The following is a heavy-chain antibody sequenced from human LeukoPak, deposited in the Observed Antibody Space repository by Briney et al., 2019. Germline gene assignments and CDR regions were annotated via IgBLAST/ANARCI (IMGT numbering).Heavy chain of an antibody. V-gene: IGHV4-59*01. CDR3: ARPKYADYDWPDWYFDL. D-gene: IGHD4-17*01. J-gene: IGHJ2*01. CDR1: GGSISTSY. CDR2: LYNSGST. Sequence: PSETLSLTCSVSGGSISTSYWIWIRQSPGKGLVWIGYLYNSGSTNYNPSFKSRATISVDMSKNQFFLNLTSLTAADTAVYYCARPKYADYDWPDWYFDLWGRGTLVTVSS.